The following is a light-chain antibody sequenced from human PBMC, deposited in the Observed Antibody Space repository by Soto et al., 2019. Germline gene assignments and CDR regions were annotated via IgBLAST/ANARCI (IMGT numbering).Light chain of an antibody. J-gene: IGLJ1*01. CDR1: SSDVGGYNY. Sequence: QSVLTQPASVSGSPGQSITISCTGTSSDVGGYNYVSWYQQHPDKAPKLMIYEVTNRPSGVSFRFSGSNSGNTASLTISGLLPEDEADYYCSSYTSTSTLYVFGTGTKLTAL. CDR2: EVT. V-gene: IGLV2-14*01. CDR3: SSYTSTSTLYV.